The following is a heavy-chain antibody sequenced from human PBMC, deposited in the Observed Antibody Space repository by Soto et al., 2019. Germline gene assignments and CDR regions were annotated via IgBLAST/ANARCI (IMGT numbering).Heavy chain of an antibody. CDR3: ARHRYSSSSFYFDY. D-gene: IGHD6-6*01. Sequence: SETLSLTCTVSGGSISGYSWSWIRQPPGKGLEWIGNIFTSGSTNYNPSLKSRVAISVDTSKNQFSLKLSSGTAADTAVYYCARHRYSSSSFYFDYWGQGTLVTVSS. CDR2: IFTSGST. CDR1: GGSISGYS. J-gene: IGHJ4*02. V-gene: IGHV4-4*08.